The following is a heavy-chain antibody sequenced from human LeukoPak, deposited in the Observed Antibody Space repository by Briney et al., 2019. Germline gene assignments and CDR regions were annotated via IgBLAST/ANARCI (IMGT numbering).Heavy chain of an antibody. CDR1: GYTFTGYY. CDR2: INPNSGGT. D-gene: IGHD3-10*01. Sequence: EASVKVSCEASGYTFTGYYMHWVRQAPGQGLEWMGWINPNSGGTNYAQKFQGRVTMTRDTSISTAYMELSRLRSDDTAVYYCARDPLLYDYYGSGSQPPIDYWGQGTLVAVSS. J-gene: IGHJ4*02. V-gene: IGHV1-2*02. CDR3: ARDPLLYDYYGSGSQPPIDY.